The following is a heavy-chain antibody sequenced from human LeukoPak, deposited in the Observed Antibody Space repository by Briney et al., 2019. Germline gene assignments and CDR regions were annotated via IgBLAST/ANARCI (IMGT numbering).Heavy chain of an antibody. Sequence: PSETLSLTCAVSGWSFNDYYWNWIRQPPGKGLEWIGEINARGDTNYNPSLKSRVTISVDTSKTQFSLRLTSMIAADTALYYCARGQVPAARGYNWFDPWGQGTLVTVSS. CDR1: GWSFNDYY. D-gene: IGHD2-2*01. J-gene: IGHJ5*02. CDR3: ARGQVPAARGYNWFDP. V-gene: IGHV4-34*01. CDR2: INARGDT.